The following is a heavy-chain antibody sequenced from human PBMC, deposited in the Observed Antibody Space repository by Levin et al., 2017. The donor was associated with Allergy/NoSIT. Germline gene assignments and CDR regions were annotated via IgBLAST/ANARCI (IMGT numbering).Heavy chain of an antibody. Sequence: SETLSLTCTVSGGSISSYYWSWIRQPPGKGLEWIGYIYYSGSTNYNPSLKSRVTISVDTSKNQFSLKLSSVTAADTAVYYCARRFRDNPIDYWGQGTLATVSS. J-gene: IGHJ4*02. V-gene: IGHV4-59*01. D-gene: IGHD1-1*01. CDR1: GGSISSYY. CDR2: IYYSGST. CDR3: ARRFRDNPIDY.